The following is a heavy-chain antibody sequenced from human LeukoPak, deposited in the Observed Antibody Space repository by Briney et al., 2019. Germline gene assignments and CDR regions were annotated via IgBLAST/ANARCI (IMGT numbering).Heavy chain of an antibody. CDR2: ISAYNGNT. V-gene: IGHV1-18*01. J-gene: IGHJ5*02. D-gene: IGHD3-22*01. Sequence: GASVKVSCKASGYTFTSYGISWVRQAPGQGLEWMGWISAYNGNTNYAQKLQGRVTMTTDTSTSTAYMELSSLRSEDTAVYYCARVRDYYDSSGPHRPNWFDPWGQGTLVTVSS. CDR3: ARVRDYYDSSGPHRPNWFDP. CDR1: GYTFTSYG.